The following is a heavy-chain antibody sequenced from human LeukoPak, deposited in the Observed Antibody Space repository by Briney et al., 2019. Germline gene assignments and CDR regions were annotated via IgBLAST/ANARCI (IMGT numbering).Heavy chain of an antibody. D-gene: IGHD2-2*01. CDR2: MNPNSGNT. Sequence: ASVKVSCKASGYTFTSYGISWVRQAPGQGLEWMGWMNPNSGNTGYAQKFQGRVTITRNTSISTAYMELSSLRSEDTAVYYCARGGRSSTSNDYWGQGTLVTVSS. J-gene: IGHJ4*02. V-gene: IGHV1-8*03. CDR1: GYTFTSYG. CDR3: ARGGRSSTSNDY.